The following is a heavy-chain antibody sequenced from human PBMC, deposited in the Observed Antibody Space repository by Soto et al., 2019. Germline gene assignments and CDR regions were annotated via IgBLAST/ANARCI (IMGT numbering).Heavy chain of an antibody. J-gene: IGHJ4*02. V-gene: IGHV3-30*18. CDR1: GFTFSVFG. Sequence: QVHLVESGGGVVQPGGSLRLSCAASGFTFSVFGMHWVRQAPGKGPEWVAVISHEGNSKHYADSVKGRFTISRDNAKNTLSLLMDSLRPEDTALYYCAKTITLSPSDDSRGRGALIDHWGQATLVTVSS. D-gene: IGHD6-19*01. CDR3: AKTITLSPSDDSRGRGALIDH. CDR2: ISHEGNSK.